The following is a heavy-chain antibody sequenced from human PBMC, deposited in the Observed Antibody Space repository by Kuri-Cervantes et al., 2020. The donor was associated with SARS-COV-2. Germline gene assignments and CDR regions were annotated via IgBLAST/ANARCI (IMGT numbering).Heavy chain of an antibody. V-gene: IGHV4-59*01. CDR3: ARDRSCSSTSCPEVDYYYYYGMDV. CDR2: IYYSGST. D-gene: IGHD2-2*01. J-gene: IGHJ6*02. CDR1: GGSISSYY. Sequence: SETRSLTCTVAGGSISSYYWSWIRQPPGKGLEWIGYIYYSGSTNYNPTLKSRVTISVDTSKNQFSLKLSSVTAADTAVYYFARDRSCSSTSCPEVDYYYYYGMDVWGQGTTVTVSS.